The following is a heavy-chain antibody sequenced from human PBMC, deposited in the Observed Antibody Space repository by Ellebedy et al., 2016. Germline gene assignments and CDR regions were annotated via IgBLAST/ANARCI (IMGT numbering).Heavy chain of an antibody. D-gene: IGHD3-22*01. J-gene: IGHJ4*02. CDR3: ARIRYYDSSGYSTHPYYFDY. Sequence: SETLSLTCTVSGGSISSYYWSWIRQPPGKGLEWIGYIYYSGSTNYNPSLKSRVTISVDTSKNQFSLKLSSVTAADTAVYYCARIRYYDSSGYSTHPYYFDYWGQGTLVTVSS. CDR1: GGSISSYY. V-gene: IGHV4-59*08. CDR2: IYYSGST.